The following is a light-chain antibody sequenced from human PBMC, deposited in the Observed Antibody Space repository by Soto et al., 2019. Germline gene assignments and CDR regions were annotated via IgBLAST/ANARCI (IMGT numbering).Light chain of an antibody. CDR1: QSISNW. V-gene: IGKV1-5*01. Sequence: DIQLTQSPSTLSASVGERVTITCRASQSISNWLAWYHQKPGKAPKLLIYDASSLESGVSSRFSGSGSGTEFTLPVSSLQPDDAATYYCQQYNSYSPDTFGQGTKLEIK. CDR2: DAS. CDR3: QQYNSYSPDT. J-gene: IGKJ2*01.